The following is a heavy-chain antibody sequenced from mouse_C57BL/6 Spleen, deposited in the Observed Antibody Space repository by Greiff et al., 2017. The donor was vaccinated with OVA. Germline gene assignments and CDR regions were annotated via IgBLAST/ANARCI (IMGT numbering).Heavy chain of an antibody. V-gene: IGHV1-85*01. J-gene: IGHJ4*01. Sequence: VKLVESGPELVKPGASVKLSCKASGYTFTSYDINWVKQRPGQGLEWIGWIYPRDGSTKYNEKFKGKATLTVDTSSSTAYMELHSLTSEDSAVYFCAREEYYGSSLYAMDYWGQGTSVTVSS. CDR1: GYTFTSYD. CDR3: AREEYYGSSLYAMDY. CDR2: IYPRDGST. D-gene: IGHD1-1*01.